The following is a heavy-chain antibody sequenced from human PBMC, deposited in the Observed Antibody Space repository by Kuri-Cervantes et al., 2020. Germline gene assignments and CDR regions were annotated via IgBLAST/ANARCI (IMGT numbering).Heavy chain of an antibody. J-gene: IGHJ6*02. Sequence: ASVKVSCKASGYTFTGYYMHWVRQAPGQGLEWMGWINPNSGGTNYAQKFQGRVTMTRDTSISTAYMELSRLRSDDTAVYYCASLVKEAATNYYYYGMDVWGQGTTVTVSS. V-gene: IGHV1-2*02. D-gene: IGHD2-15*01. CDR1: GYTFTGYY. CDR3: ASLVKEAATNYYYYGMDV. CDR2: INPNSGGT.